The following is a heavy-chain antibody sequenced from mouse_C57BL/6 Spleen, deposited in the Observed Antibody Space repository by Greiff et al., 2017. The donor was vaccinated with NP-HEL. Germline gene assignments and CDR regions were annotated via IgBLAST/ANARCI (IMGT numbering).Heavy chain of an antibody. V-gene: IGHV1-69*01. J-gene: IGHJ3*01. Sequence: QVHVKQPGAELVMPGASVKLSCKASGYTFTSYWMHWVKQRPGQGLEWIGEIDPSDSYTNYNQKFKGKSTLTVDKSSSTAYMQLSSLTSEDSAVYYCARQDYGAWFAYWGQGTLVTVSA. D-gene: IGHD1-1*01. CDR3: ARQDYGAWFAY. CDR1: GYTFTSYW. CDR2: IDPSDSYT.